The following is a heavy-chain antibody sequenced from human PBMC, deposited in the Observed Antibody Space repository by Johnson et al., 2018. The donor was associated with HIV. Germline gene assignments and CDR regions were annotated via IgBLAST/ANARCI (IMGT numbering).Heavy chain of an antibody. Sequence: QVQLVESGGGLVQPGGSLRLSCAASGFTFSDYYMSWVRQAPGKGLEWVTFIRYDGSNKYYADSVKGRFTISRDNSKNTLYLQMSSLRAEDTAVYYCAKDLVVTAPGAFDIWGQGTMVTVSS. CDR1: GFTFSDYY. J-gene: IGHJ3*02. V-gene: IGHV3-30*02. CDR2: IRYDGSNK. D-gene: IGHD2-21*02. CDR3: AKDLVVTAPGAFDI.